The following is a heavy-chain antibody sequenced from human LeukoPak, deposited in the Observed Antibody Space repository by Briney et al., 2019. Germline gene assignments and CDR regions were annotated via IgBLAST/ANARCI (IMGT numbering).Heavy chain of an antibody. CDR2: IKQDGSET. CDR3: ARDFWGAYRVDYFDY. CDR1: GFTFSNYW. D-gene: IGHD3-3*01. J-gene: IGHJ4*02. Sequence: GGSLRLSCAASGFTFSNYWMSWVRRAPGKGLEWVANIKQDGSETYYVASVRGRFTITRDNAKNSLYLQMNSLRAEDTAVYYCARDFWGAYRVDYFDYWGQGTLVTVSS. V-gene: IGHV3-7*01.